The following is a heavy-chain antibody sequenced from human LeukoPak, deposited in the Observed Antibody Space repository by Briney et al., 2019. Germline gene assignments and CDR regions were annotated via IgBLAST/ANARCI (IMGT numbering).Heavy chain of an antibody. D-gene: IGHD3-16*01. Sequence: GGSLRLSCATSEFSFSSHGMHWARQAPGKGLEWVAFEQKDGSYKKYADSVKGRFTISRDNSKNTLYLQMNSLRVEDTAVYYCANIPNSFVPDYWGQGTLVTVSS. V-gene: IGHV3-30*02. CDR1: EFSFSSHG. J-gene: IGHJ4*02. CDR3: ANIPNSFVPDY. CDR2: EQKDGSYK.